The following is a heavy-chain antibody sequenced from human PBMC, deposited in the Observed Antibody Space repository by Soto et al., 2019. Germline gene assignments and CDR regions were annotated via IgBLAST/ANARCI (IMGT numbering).Heavy chain of an antibody. J-gene: IGHJ6*02. D-gene: IGHD6-19*01. V-gene: IGHV1-3*01. CDR2: INGGNGNT. Sequence: ASVKVSCKASAYIFTSYAIHWVRQAPGQSLEWMGWINGGNGNTKYSQKFQGRVTIMADTSASTAYMELSRLRYEDTAVYYCTSGSLAVAGNNAMDVWGRGTKVTVSS. CDR3: TSGSLAVAGNNAMDV. CDR1: AYIFTSYA.